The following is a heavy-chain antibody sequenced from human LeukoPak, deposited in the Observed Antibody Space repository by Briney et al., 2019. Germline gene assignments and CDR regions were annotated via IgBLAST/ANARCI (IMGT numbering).Heavy chain of an antibody. CDR2: IIPIFGTA. J-gene: IGHJ3*02. Sequence: SVKVSCNSSGGTFSSYAISWVRQAPGQGLEWMGRIIPIFGTANYAQKFQGRVTITTDESTSTAYMELSSQRSEDTAVYYCARDSPSYDYVWGSYPQVAFDIWGQGTMVTVSS. CDR1: GGTFSSYA. V-gene: IGHV1-69*05. CDR3: ARDSPSYDYVWGSYPQVAFDI. D-gene: IGHD3-16*02.